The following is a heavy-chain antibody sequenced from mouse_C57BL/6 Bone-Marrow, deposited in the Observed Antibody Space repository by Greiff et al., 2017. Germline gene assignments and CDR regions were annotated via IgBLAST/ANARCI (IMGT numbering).Heavy chain of an antibody. CDR2: ISDGGSYT. CDR1: GFTFSSYA. Sequence: EVQRVESGGGLVKPGGSLKLSCAASGFTFSSYAMSWVRQTPEKRLEWVATISDGGSYTYYPDNVKVRFTISRDNAKNNLYLQMSHLKSEDTAMYYCARDRTDGYYLMDYWGQGTSVTVSS. CDR3: ARDRTDGYYLMDY. V-gene: IGHV5-4*01. D-gene: IGHD2-3*01. J-gene: IGHJ4*01.